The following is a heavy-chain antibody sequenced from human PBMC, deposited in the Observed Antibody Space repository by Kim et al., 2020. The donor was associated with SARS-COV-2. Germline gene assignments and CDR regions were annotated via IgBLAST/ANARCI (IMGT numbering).Heavy chain of an antibody. Sequence: GGSLRLSCAASGFTFSSYGMHWVRQAPGKGLEWVAVISYDGSNKYYADSVKGRFTISRDNSKNTLYLQMNSLRAEDTAVYYCAKGGGYYYDSSGYFDYWG. J-gene: IGHJ4*01. D-gene: IGHD3-22*01. CDR2: ISYDGSNK. V-gene: IGHV3-30*18. CDR3: AKGGGYYYDSSGYFDY. CDR1: GFTFSSYG.